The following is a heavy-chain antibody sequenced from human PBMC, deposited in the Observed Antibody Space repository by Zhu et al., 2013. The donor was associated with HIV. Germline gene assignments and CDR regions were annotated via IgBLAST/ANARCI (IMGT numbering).Heavy chain of an antibody. Sequence: QVQLCSLSXGEKPGLSEGLLQGFWLHFYQLWYQLGATGPLDKGFEWMGWISAYNGHTNSAQKLQGRVTMTRDTSTSTVYMELSSLRSEDTAVYYCARSTRYSSGWYFDYWGQGTLVTVSS. D-gene: IGHD6-19*01. CDR1: LHFYQLW. J-gene: IGHJ4*02. CDR3: ARSTRYSSGWYFDY. CDR2: ISAYNGHT. V-gene: IGHV1-18*01.